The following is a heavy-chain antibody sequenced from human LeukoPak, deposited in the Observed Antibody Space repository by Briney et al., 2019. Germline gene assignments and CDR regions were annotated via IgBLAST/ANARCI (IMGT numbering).Heavy chain of an antibody. CDR2: IYYTGST. D-gene: IGHD3-9*01. Sequence: PSETLSLTCTVSGCSISSYYCSWIRQPPGKGLEWIGYIYYTGSTNYNPSLKSRVTISVDTSKNQFSLKLSSVTAADTAVYYCARGTQYYDILTGYYNVGTFDYWGQGTLVTVSS. V-gene: IGHV4-59*08. J-gene: IGHJ4*02. CDR3: ARGTQYYDILTGYYNVGTFDY. CDR1: GCSISSYY.